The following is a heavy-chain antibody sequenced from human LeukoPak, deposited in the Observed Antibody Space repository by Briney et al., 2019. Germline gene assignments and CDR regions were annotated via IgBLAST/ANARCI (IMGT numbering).Heavy chain of an antibody. CDR2: ISYDGSNK. CDR3: AKYATIFGVAPPVNNDY. J-gene: IGHJ4*02. V-gene: IGHV3-30-3*02. Sequence: GGSLRLSCAASGFTFSSYAMHWVRQAPGKGLEWVAVISYDGSNKYYADSVKGRFTISRDNSKNTLYLQMNSLRAEDTAVYYCAKYATIFGVAPPVNNDYWGQGTLVTVSS. CDR1: GFTFSSYA. D-gene: IGHD3-3*01.